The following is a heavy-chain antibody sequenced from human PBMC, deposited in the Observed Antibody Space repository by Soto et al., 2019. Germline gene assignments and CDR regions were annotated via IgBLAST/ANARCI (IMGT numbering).Heavy chain of an antibody. V-gene: IGHV4-61*01. D-gene: IGHD5-18*01. Sequence: QVQLQESGPGLVKPSETLSLTCTVSGGSVSGGSYYWSWIRQPPGKGLECIGYIYDSGSTNYNSSLKSRVTISVDTSKNQFSLRLRSVTAADTAVYYCARGGGLTATFDYWGQGTLVTVSS. CDR2: IYDSGST. J-gene: IGHJ4*02. CDR1: GGSVSGGSYY. CDR3: ARGGGLTATFDY.